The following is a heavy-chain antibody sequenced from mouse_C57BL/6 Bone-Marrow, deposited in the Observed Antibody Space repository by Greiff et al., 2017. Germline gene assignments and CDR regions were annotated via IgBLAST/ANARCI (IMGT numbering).Heavy chain of an antibody. J-gene: IGHJ1*03. Sequence: EVQLQESGGGLVQPGGSLKLSCAASGFTFSDYYMYWVRQTPEQRLEWVAYISNGGGSTSYPDTVKGRFTISRDNAKNTRYLQMSRLKSEDTAMYYCARHGPPAVVASPWYFDVWGTGTTVTVSS. V-gene: IGHV5-12*01. CDR2: ISNGGGST. CDR3: ARHGPPAVVASPWYFDV. CDR1: GFTFSDYY. D-gene: IGHD1-1*01.